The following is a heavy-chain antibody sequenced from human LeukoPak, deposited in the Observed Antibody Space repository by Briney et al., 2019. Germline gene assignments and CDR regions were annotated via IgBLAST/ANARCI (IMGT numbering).Heavy chain of an antibody. D-gene: IGHD3-10*01. V-gene: IGHV3-33*08. CDR2: IWYDGSNK. J-gene: IGHJ3*02. CDR1: GFTFSSYA. CDR3: ARARLITMVRGVPGAFDI. Sequence: GGSLRLSCAASGFTFSSYAMHWVRQAPGKGLEWVAVIWYDGSNKYYADSVKGRFTISRDNSKNTLYLQMNSLRAEDTAVYYCARARLITMVRGVPGAFDIWGQGTMVTVSS.